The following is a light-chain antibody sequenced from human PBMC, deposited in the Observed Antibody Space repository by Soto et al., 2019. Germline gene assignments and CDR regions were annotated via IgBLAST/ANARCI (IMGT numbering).Light chain of an antibody. V-gene: IGKV1-5*01. Sequence: DIQMTQSPSTLSASVGDRVTFTFRASQSISSWLAWYQQKPGKAPKLLIYDASSFESGVPSRLSGSRSGAEFTRTISSLPLDDFATYYGEEYNSYSFAFGPRTKVDIK. CDR2: DAS. CDR1: QSISSW. CDR3: EEYNSYSFA. J-gene: IGKJ3*01.